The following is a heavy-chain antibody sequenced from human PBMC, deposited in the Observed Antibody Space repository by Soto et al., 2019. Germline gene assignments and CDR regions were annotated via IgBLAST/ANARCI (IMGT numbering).Heavy chain of an antibody. CDR3: ARGSPVFIAAAGRDYFDY. Sequence: GASVKVSCKASGGTFSSYAISWVRQAPGQGLEWMGGIIPIFGTANYAQKFQGRVTITADESTSTAYMELSSLRSEDTAAYYCARGSPVFIAAAGRDYFDYWGQGTLVTSPQ. V-gene: IGHV1-69*13. D-gene: IGHD6-13*01. J-gene: IGHJ4*02. CDR1: GGTFSSYA. CDR2: IIPIFGTA.